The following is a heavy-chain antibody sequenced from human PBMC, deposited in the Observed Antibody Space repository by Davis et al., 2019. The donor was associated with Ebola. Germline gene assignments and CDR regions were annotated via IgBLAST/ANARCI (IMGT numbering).Heavy chain of an antibody. CDR1: GGSFSGYY. CDR2: INHSGST. D-gene: IGHD4-17*01. J-gene: IGHJ4*02. CDR3: ASRSMMTTVTDFDY. V-gene: IGHV4-34*01. Sequence: GSLRLSCAVYGGSFSGYYWSWIRQPPGKGLEWIGEINHSGSTNYNPSLKSRVTISVDTSKNQFSLKLSSVTAADTAVYYCASRSMMTTVTDFDYWGQGTLVTVSS.